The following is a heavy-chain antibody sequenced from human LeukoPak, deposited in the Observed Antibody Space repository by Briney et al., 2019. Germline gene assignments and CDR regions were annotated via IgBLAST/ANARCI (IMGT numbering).Heavy chain of an antibody. Sequence: SETLSLTCTVSGGSISSSSYYWGWIRQPPGKGLEWIGSIYYSGSTYYNPSLKSRVTISVDTSKNQFSLKLSSVTAADTAVYYCASSGSYPRYWGQGTLVTVSS. CDR1: GGSISSSSYY. CDR2: IYYSGST. CDR3: ASSGSYPRY. J-gene: IGHJ4*02. V-gene: IGHV4-39*07. D-gene: IGHD1-26*01.